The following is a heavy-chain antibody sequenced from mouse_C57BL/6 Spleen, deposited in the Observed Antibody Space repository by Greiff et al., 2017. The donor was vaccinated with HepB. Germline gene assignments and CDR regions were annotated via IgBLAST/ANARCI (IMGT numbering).Heavy chain of an antibody. CDR2: IWSDGST. J-gene: IGHJ4*01. Sequence: VMLVESGPGLVAPSQSLSITCTVSGFSLTSYGVHWVRQPPGKGLEWLVVIWSDGSTTYNSALKSRLSISKDNSKSQVFLKMNSLQTDDTAMYYCARHSVYPLEAMDYWGQGTSVTVSS. V-gene: IGHV2-6-1*01. CDR3: ARHSVYPLEAMDY. CDR1: GFSLTSYG. D-gene: IGHD2-1*01.